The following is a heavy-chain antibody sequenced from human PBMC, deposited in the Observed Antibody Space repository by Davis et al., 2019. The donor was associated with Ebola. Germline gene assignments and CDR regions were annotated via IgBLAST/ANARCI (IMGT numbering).Heavy chain of an antibody. CDR2: INTNTGNP. D-gene: IGHD6-13*01. J-gene: IGHJ4*02. V-gene: IGHV7-4-1*02. CDR1: GYTFTSYG. Sequence: ASVKVSCKASGYTFTSYGISWVRQAPGQGLEWMGWINTNTGNPTYAQGFTGRFVFSLDTSVSTAYLQISSLKAEDTAVYYCARGSIAAAGDFDYWGQGTLVTVSS. CDR3: ARGSIAAAGDFDY.